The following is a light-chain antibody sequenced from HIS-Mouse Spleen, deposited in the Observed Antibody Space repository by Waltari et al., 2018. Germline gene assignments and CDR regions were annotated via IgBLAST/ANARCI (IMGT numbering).Light chain of an antibody. J-gene: IGLJ2*01. V-gene: IGLV1-44*01. CDR2: SNT. CDR1: SSNIGSNT. Sequence: QSVLTQPPSASGTPGQRVTISCSGSSSNIGSNTVNWYQQLPGTAPKLLIYSNTPRPSGVPDRFSGSKSGTSASLAISGLQSEDEADYYCAAWDDSLNGVVFGGWTKLTVL. CDR3: AAWDDSLNGVV.